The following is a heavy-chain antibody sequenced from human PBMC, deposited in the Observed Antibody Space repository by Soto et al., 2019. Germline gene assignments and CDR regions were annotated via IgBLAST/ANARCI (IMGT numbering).Heavy chain of an antibody. CDR1: GFTFSIYA. V-gene: IGHV3-23*01. Sequence: GGSLRLSCAASGFTFSIYAMGWVRQAPGKGLEWVSVISGSGGSTYYADSVKGRFTISRDNSKNTLYLQMNSLRAEDTAVYYCAKRGSGSQFDYWGQGTLVTVSS. CDR2: ISGSGGST. D-gene: IGHD1-26*01. J-gene: IGHJ4*02. CDR3: AKRGSGSQFDY.